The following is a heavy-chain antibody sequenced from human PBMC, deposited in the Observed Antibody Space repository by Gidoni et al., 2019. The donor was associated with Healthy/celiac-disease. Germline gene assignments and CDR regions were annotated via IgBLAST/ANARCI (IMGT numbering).Heavy chain of an antibody. Sequence: EVQLLESGGGLVQPGGSLRLACAASGFTFSSYAMSWVRQAPGKGLEWVSAISGSGGSTYYADSVKGRFTISRVNSKNTLYLQMNSLRAEDTAVYYCARPVLIVGATSWFDPWGQGTLVTVSS. CDR3: ARPVLIVGATSWFDP. CDR2: ISGSGGST. J-gene: IGHJ5*02. CDR1: GFTFSSYA. V-gene: IGHV3-23*01. D-gene: IGHD1-26*01.